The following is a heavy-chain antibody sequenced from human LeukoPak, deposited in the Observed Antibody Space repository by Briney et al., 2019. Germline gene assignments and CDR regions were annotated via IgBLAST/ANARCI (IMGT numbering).Heavy chain of an antibody. CDR1: GFTLSTYW. CDR3: ARAGAVAGTRAYFDN. V-gene: IGHV3-7*01. D-gene: IGHD6-19*01. Sequence: GGSLRLSCAASGFTLSTYWMSWVRQAPGKGLEWVGKIKQDGSGENYVDSVKGRFTISGDNAKNSLFLQMNSLRAEDTAVYYCARAGAVAGTRAYFDNWGQGTLVTVSS. J-gene: IGHJ4*02. CDR2: IKQDGSGE.